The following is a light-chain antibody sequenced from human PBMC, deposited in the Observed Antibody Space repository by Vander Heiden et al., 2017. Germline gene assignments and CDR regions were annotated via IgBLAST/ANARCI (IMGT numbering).Light chain of an antibody. Sequence: QSALTQPASVSGSPGQSITIPCTGSSSDNGVYNYVSWYQQHPGKAPKLMIYEVNKRPSGVSDRFSGSKSGNTASLTISGLQAEDEADYYCSSYTNSGTYVFGTGTKVTVL. CDR3: SSYTNSGTYV. J-gene: IGLJ1*01. V-gene: IGLV2-14*01. CDR1: SSDNGVYNY. CDR2: EVN.